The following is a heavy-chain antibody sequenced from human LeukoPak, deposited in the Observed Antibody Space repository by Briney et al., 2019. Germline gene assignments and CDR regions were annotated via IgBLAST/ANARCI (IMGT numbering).Heavy chain of an antibody. J-gene: IGHJ4*02. D-gene: IGHD3-22*01. CDR2: IKNDGSA. CDR3: LRGAHYDTSGYYY. Sequence: GESLRLSCAASGFTFSNYWMHWVRQAPGKGLVWVSRIKNDGSAIYEGSVKGRFTISRDNAKNTLYLQMNSLRHEDTAVYYCLRGAHYDTSGYYYWGQGALVIVSS. V-gene: IGHV3-74*01. CDR1: GFTFSNYW.